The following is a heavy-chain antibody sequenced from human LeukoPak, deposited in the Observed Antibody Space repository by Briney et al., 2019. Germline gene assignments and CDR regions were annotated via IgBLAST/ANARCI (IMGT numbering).Heavy chain of an antibody. D-gene: IGHD3-10*01. CDR1: GFTFSSYH. CDR2: IGTAGDT. V-gene: IGHV3-13*04. Sequence: GGSLRLSCAASGFTFSSYHMHWVCQATGKGLEWVSGIGTAGDTYYAGSVKGRFTISRGNAKNSFYLQMNSLRPGDTAVYYCARVSGSGSYYYDFWGQGILVTVSS. J-gene: IGHJ4*02. CDR3: ARVSGSGSYYYDF.